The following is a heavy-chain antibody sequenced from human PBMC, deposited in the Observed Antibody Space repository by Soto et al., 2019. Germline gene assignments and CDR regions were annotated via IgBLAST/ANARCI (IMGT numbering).Heavy chain of an antibody. D-gene: IGHD3-3*01. V-gene: IGHV4-4*07. Sequence: SETLSLTCTVCDGSISTYYCSWIRQPAGKEPEWIRHVFTSATTNYTPSLKSRGSMSLDTAKHQFSLKLRSVTAADTAVYYCARDNYGFWGVYFYSCGQGKLVT. CDR1: DGSISTYY. CDR3: ARDNYGFWGVYFYS. J-gene: IGHJ4*02. CDR2: VFTSATT.